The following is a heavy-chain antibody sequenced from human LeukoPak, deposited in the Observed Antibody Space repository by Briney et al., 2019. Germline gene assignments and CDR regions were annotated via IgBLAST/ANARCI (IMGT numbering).Heavy chain of an antibody. Sequence: KPSETLSLTCTVSGGSISSSSYYWGWIRQPPGKGLEWIGSTYYSGSTYYNPSLKSRVTISVDTSKNQFSLKLSSVTAADTAVYYCARDFFYSSSWSQDGMDVWGQGTTVTVSS. J-gene: IGHJ6*02. CDR2: TYYSGST. D-gene: IGHD6-13*01. CDR1: GGSISSSSYY. CDR3: ARDFFYSSSWSQDGMDV. V-gene: IGHV4-39*07.